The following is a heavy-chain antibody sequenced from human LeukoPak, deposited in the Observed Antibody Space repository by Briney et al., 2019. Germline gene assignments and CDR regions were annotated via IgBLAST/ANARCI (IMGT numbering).Heavy chain of an antibody. J-gene: IGHJ4*02. D-gene: IGHD6-19*01. V-gene: IGHV5-51*01. CDR2: IYPGDSDT. Sequence: GESLKISCETSGYSFTSNWIAWVRQKPGKGLEWMGIIYPGDSDTRYSPSFQGQVTISADKSISTAYLQWSSLKASDTAMYYCARQSITVAGAFDYWGQGTLVTVSS. CDR1: GYSFTSNW. CDR3: ARQSITVAGAFDY.